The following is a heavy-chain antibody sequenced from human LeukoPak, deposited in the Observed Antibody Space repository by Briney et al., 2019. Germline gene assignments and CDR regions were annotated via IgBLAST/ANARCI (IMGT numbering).Heavy chain of an antibody. D-gene: IGHD3-22*01. J-gene: IGHJ5*02. CDR3: ARDYYDSSGSNWFDP. CDR2: IYYSRST. CDR1: GGSISSYY. Sequence: SETLSLTCTVSGGSISSYYWSWIRQPPGKGLEWIGYIYYSRSTNYNPSLKSRVTMSVDTSKNQFSLKLSSVTAADTAVYYCARDYYDSSGSNWFDPWGQGTLVTVSS. V-gene: IGHV4-59*12.